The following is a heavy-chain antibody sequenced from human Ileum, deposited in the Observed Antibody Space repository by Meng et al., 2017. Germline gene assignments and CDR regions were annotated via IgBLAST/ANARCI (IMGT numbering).Heavy chain of an antibody. CDR2: TYYSGST. CDR1: GGSISSGDYY. Sequence: QVQLQESGPGLVKPSQTLSLTCTVSGGSISSGDYYWSWIRQPPGKGLEWIGYTYYSGSTYYNPSLKSRLTISVDTSKNQFSLKLSSVTAADTAVYYCARDRDSSGYYPYWVQGTLVTVSS. J-gene: IGHJ4*02. V-gene: IGHV4-30-4*01. D-gene: IGHD3-22*01. CDR3: ARDRDSSGYYPY.